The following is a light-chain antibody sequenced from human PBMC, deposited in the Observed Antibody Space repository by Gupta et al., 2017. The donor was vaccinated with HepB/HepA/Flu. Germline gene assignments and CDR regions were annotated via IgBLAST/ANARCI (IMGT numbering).Light chain of an antibody. CDR1: SGHSNYA. V-gene: IGLV4-69*01. CDR2: LNSDGSH. J-gene: IGLJ2*01. Sequence: QLVLTQSPSASASLGASVKLTSTLSSGHSNYAIAWHQQQPEKGPRSLMKLNSDGSHSKGDGIPDRFYGASSRAARYITISSLQSEDEADFYCPTWDSAIPVFGGGTKLTVL. CDR3: PTWDSAIPV.